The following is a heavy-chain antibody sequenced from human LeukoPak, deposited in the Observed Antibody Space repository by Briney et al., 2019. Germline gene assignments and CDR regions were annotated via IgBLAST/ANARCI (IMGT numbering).Heavy chain of an antibody. J-gene: IGHJ4*02. CDR3: AREEYSYGIDY. CDR2: IYYSGNT. Sequence: SQTLSLTCTVSGGSISSGDYYWSWIRQPPGRGLEFIGYIYYSGNTYYNPSLKSRVTISVDTSKNQFSLKLSSVTAADTAAYYCAREEYSYGIDYWGQGTLVTVSS. D-gene: IGHD5-18*01. V-gene: IGHV4-30-4*01. CDR1: GGSISSGDYY.